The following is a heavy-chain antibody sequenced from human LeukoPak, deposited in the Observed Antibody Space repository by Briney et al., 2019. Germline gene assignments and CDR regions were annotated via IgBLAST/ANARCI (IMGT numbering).Heavy chain of an antibody. J-gene: IGHJ6*03. CDR1: GYTFTSYD. Sequence: GASVKVSCKPSGYTFTSYDINWVRQATGQGLEWMGGMNPNSGNTGYAQKFQGRVTMTSNTSISTAYMELSSLRSEDTAVYYCARGYCSSTSCYLYYYYMDVWGKGTTVTVSS. CDR2: MNPNSGNT. CDR3: ARGYCSSTSCYLYYYYMDV. D-gene: IGHD2-2*01. V-gene: IGHV1-8*01.